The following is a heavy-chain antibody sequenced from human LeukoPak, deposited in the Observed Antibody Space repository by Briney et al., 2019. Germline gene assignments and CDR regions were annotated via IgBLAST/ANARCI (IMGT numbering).Heavy chain of an antibody. V-gene: IGHV1-8*01. CDR3: ARGRSSSSVWYYYYYMDV. CDR1: GYTFTSYD. Sequence: ASVKVSCKASGYTFTSYDINWVRQATGQGLAWMGWMNPNSGNTGYAQKFQGRVTMTRNTSISTAYMELSSLRSEDTAVYYCARGRSSSSVWYYYYYMDVWGKGTTVTVSS. D-gene: IGHD6-6*01. J-gene: IGHJ6*03. CDR2: MNPNSGNT.